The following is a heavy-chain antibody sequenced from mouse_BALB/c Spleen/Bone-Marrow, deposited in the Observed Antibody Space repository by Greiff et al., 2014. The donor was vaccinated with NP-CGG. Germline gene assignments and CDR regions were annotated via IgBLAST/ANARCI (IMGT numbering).Heavy chain of an antibody. CDR2: IDPANDNT. D-gene: IGHD2-3*01. CDR1: GFNIKDTY. CDR3: ARADGYYAWFAY. J-gene: IGHJ3*01. Sequence: EVQLQQSGAEFVKPGASVKLSCTASGFNIKDTYMHWVKRRPEQGLEWIGRIDPANDNTKYDPKFQGKATITADTSSNTAYLQLSSLTSEDTAVYYCARADGYYAWFAYWGQGTLVTASA. V-gene: IGHV14-3*02.